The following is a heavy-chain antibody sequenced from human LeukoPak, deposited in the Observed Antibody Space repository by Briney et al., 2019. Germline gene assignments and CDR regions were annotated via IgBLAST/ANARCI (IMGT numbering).Heavy chain of an antibody. CDR3: ARGKGAWYFDL. V-gene: IGHV4-59*01. J-gene: IGHJ2*01. CDR1: GGSISGYY. CDR2: IYYSGST. Sequence: SETLSLTCTVSGGSISGYYWSWIRQPPGKGLEWIGYIYYSGSTNYNPSLKSRVTISVDTSKNQFSLKLSSVTAADTAVYYCARGKGAWYFDLWGRGTLVTVSS.